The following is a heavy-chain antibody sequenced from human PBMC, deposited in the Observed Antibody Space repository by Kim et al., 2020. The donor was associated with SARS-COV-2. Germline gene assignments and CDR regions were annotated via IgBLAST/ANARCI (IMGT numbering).Heavy chain of an antibody. V-gene: IGHV3-30*18. CDR2: ISYDGSNK. Sequence: GGSLRLSCAASGFTFSSYGMHWVRQAPGKGLEWVAVISYDGSNKYYADSVKGRFTISRDNSKNTLYLQMNSLRAEDTAVYYCAKDIAAAIRRADVLNYWGQGTLVTVSS. D-gene: IGHD2-2*02. J-gene: IGHJ4*02. CDR3: AKDIAAAIRRADVLNY. CDR1: GFTFSSYG.